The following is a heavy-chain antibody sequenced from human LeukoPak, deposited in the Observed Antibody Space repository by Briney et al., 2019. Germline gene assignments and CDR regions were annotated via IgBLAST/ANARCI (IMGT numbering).Heavy chain of an antibody. D-gene: IGHD3-10*01. CDR1: GGSISSYY. CDR3: ARGQLLWFFVP. V-gene: IGHV4-59*01. Sequence: SETLSPTCTVSGGSISSYYWSWIRQPPGKGLEWIGYIYYSGITNCNPSLKSRVTISVDTSKNQFSLKLSSVTAADTAVYYCARGQLLWFFVPWGQGTLVTVSS. J-gene: IGHJ5*02. CDR2: IYYSGIT.